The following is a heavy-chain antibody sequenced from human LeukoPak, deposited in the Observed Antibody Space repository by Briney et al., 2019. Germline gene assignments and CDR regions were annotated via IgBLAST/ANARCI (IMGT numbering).Heavy chain of an antibody. J-gene: IGHJ4*02. D-gene: IGHD4-17*01. CDR2: IKQDGSEK. Sequence: GGSLGLSCAASGFTFSSYWMSWVRQAPGKGLEWVANIKQDGSEKYYVDSVKGRFTISRDNAKKSLYLLMNSLRAEDTAVYYCARDDTVTTRVGFIDWGQGTLVTVSS. CDR3: ARDDTVTTRVGFID. CDR1: GFTFSSYW. V-gene: IGHV3-7*01.